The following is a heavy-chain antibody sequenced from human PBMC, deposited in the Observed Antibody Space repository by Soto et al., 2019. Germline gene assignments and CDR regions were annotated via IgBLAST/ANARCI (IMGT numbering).Heavy chain of an antibody. D-gene: IGHD3-9*01. V-gene: IGHV3-66*01. CDR2: IYSGGST. Sequence: EVQLVESGGGLVQPWGSLRLSCAASGFTVSSNYMSWVRQAPGKGLEWVSVIYSGGSTYYADSVKGRFTISRDNSKNTLYLQMNSLRAEDTAVYYCARGMEAIYFSLDYWGQGTLVTVSS. CDR1: GFTVSSNY. CDR3: ARGMEAIYFSLDY. J-gene: IGHJ4*02.